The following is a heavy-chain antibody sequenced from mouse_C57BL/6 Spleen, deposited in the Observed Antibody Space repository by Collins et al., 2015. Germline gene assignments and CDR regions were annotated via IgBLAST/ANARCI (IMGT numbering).Heavy chain of an antibody. CDR2: IYPGSGNT. D-gene: IGHD3-2*01. J-gene: IGHJ3*01. CDR3: ARPQTARATAWFAY. V-gene: IGHV1-84*02. Sequence: QIQLQQSGPELVKPGASVKTSCKASGYTFTDYYINWVKQKPGQGLEWIGWIYPGSGNTKYNEKFKGKATLTVDTSSSTAYMQLSSLTSEDTAVYFCARPQTARATAWFAYWGQGTLVTVSA. CDR1: GYTFTDYY.